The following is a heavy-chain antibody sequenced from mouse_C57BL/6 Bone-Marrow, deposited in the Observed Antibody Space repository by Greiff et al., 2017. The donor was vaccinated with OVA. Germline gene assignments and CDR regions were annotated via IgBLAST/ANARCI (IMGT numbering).Heavy chain of an antibody. Sequence: VQLQQSGPELVKPGASVKMSCKASGYTFTDYNMHWVKQSPGKSLEWIGYINPNNGGTSYNQKFKGKATLTVNKSSSTAYMELRSLTSEDSAVYYCARGDYDYLAWVAYWGQGTLVTVSA. CDR3: ARGDYDYLAWVAY. CDR2: INPNNGGT. J-gene: IGHJ3*01. D-gene: IGHD2-4*01. V-gene: IGHV1-22*01. CDR1: GYTFTDYN.